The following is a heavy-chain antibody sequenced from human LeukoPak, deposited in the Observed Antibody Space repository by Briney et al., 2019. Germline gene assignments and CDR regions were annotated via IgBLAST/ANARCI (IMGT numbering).Heavy chain of an antibody. CDR2: ISAGGGST. CDR3: AKASNQQLVRTPIDN. Sequence: PGGSLRLSCAASGFTFDDYGMSWVRQAPGKGLEWVSSISAGGGSTYYADSVKGRLTISRDNSRNTLYLQMNSLRAEDTAVYYCAKASNQQLVRTPIDNWGQGTLVIVSS. V-gene: IGHV3-23*01. D-gene: IGHD6-13*01. J-gene: IGHJ4*02. CDR1: GFTFDDYG.